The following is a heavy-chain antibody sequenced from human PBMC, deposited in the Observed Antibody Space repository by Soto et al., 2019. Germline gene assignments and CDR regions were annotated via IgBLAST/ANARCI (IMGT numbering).Heavy chain of an antibody. D-gene: IGHD2-21*01. CDR2: TYYRSKWYN. Sequence: SQTLSLTCAISGDSVSSNSAAWNWIRQSPSRGLEWLGRTYYRSKWYNDYAVAVKSRITINPDTSKNQFSLQLNSLTPEDTAVYYCARDIPWGGFYSCSYGMDVWGQGTTVTVSS. V-gene: IGHV6-1*01. J-gene: IGHJ6*02. CDR3: ARDIPWGGFYSCSYGMDV. CDR1: GDSVSSNSAA.